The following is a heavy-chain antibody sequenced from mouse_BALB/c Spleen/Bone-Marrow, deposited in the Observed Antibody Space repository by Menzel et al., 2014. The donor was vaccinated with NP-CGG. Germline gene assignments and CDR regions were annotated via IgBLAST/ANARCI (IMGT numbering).Heavy chain of an antibody. CDR3: VLRWFAY. D-gene: IGHD1-1*01. V-gene: IGHV5-4*02. CDR1: GFTFSDYY. CDR2: ISGGGSYT. J-gene: IGHJ3*01. Sequence: VKLVESGGGLVKPGGSLKLSCAASGFTFSDYYMYWVRQTPEKRLEWVATISGGGSYTYYPDSVKGRFTISRDNAKNNLYLQMSSLKSEDTAMYYCVLRWFAYWGQGTLVTVSA.